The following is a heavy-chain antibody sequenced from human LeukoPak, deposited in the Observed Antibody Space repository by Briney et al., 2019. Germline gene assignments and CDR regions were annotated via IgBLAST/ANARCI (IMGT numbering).Heavy chain of an antibody. CDR3: ATDPGSDSNYAY. CDR1: GYTLTELS. CDR2: FDPEDGET. D-gene: IGHD4-11*01. Sequence: ASVKVSCKVSGYTLTELSMHWVRQAPGKGLEWMGGFDPEDGETIYAQKFQGRVTMTEDTSTDTAYMELSSLRSEDTAVYYWATDPGSDSNYAYWGQGTLVAVSS. V-gene: IGHV1-24*01. J-gene: IGHJ4*02.